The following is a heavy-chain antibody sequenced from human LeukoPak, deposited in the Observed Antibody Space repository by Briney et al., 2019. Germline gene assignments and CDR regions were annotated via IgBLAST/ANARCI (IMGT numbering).Heavy chain of an antibody. V-gene: IGHV1-69*05. CDR3: ARDRPITFGGVILSYMDV. Sequence: AASVKVSCKASGGTFSSYAISWVRQAPGQGLEWMGGIIPIFGTANYAQKFQGRVTITTDESTSTAYMELSSLRSEDTAVYYCARDRPITFGGVILSYMDVWGKGTTVTVSS. CDR2: IIPIFGTA. D-gene: IGHD3-16*02. CDR1: GGTFSSYA. J-gene: IGHJ6*03.